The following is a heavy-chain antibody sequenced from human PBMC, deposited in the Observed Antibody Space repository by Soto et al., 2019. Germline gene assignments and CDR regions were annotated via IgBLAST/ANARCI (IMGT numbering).Heavy chain of an antibody. D-gene: IGHD3-10*01. Sequence: EVQLLESGGGLVQPGGSLRLSCAASGFSFTTYAMNWVRQAPGKGLEWVSAISSTGGAVFYADSVKGRFTMPRDNPKNTLFLQMNSLRDDDTAVYYCARIGELSFTDYWGHGILVTVSS. CDR3: ARIGELSFTDY. CDR2: ISSTGGAV. CDR1: GFSFTTYA. V-gene: IGHV3-23*01. J-gene: IGHJ4*01.